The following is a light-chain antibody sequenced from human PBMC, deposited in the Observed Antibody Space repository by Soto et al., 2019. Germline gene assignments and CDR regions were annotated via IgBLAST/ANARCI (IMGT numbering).Light chain of an antibody. CDR1: QSVRSN. V-gene: IGKV3-15*01. CDR3: QQYNNWPPIT. CDR2: GAS. J-gene: IGKJ5*01. Sequence: EVVMPQSPATLSVSPGERVTLSCRASQSVRSNLAWYQQKPGQSPRLLIYGASTRATGIPARFSGSGSGTEFTLTIRRLKSEDFAVYYCQQYNNWPPITVGQGTRLEI.